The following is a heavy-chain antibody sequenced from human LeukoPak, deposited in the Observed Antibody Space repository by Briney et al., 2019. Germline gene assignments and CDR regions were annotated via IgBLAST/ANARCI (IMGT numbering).Heavy chain of an antibody. V-gene: IGHV1-18*01. J-gene: IGHJ4*02. Sequence: GASVQVSCKASGYGFSSYGIGWVRQAPGQGLEWMGWVGPYNSKTTNSQKFQGRVTMTTDPSTNTAYLELRTMRSDDTAVYYCARGAPRGVWNFYFDYWGQGTLVTVSS. D-gene: IGHD1-7*01. CDR1: GYGFSSYG. CDR3: ARGAPRGVWNFYFDY. CDR2: VGPYNSKT.